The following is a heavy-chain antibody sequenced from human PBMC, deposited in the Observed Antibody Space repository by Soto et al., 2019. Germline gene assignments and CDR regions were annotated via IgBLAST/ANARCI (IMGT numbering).Heavy chain of an antibody. D-gene: IGHD2-8*01. J-gene: IGHJ4*02. Sequence: GGSLRLSCAASGFTVSSNYMSWVRQAPGKGLEWVSVIYSGGSTYYADSVKGRFTISRDNSKNTLYLQMNSLRAEDTAVYYCARVPPVYASYFPWYYFDYWGQGTLVTVSS. CDR2: IYSGGST. CDR3: ARVPPVYASYFPWYYFDY. CDR1: GFTVSSNY. V-gene: IGHV3-66*01.